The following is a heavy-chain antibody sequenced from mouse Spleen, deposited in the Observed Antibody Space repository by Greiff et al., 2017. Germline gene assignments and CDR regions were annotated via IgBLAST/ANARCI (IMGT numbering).Heavy chain of an antibody. V-gene: IGHV5-9*04. CDR2: ISRGGGNT. J-gene: IGHJ3*01. D-gene: IGHD2-4*01. Sequence: EVKLVESGGGLVRLGGSLKLSCAASGFTFSSSAMSWVRQTPEKSLEWVATISRGGGNTYYPDSVKGRFTFSRDNAKNTLYLQMSRLKSEDTAMYYCARHDYDGDWFAYWGQGTLVTVSA. CDR1: GFTFSSSA. CDR3: ARHDYDGDWFAY.